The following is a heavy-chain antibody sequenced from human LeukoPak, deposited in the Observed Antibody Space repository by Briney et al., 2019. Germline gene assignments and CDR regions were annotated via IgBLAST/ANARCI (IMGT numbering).Heavy chain of an antibody. CDR2: MNPNSGNT. CDR3: ARAPGCSGGSCYSGYYYYMDV. V-gene: IGHV1-8*01. CDR1: GYTFTSYD. D-gene: IGHD2-15*01. Sequence: ASVKVSCKASGYTFTSYDINWVRQATGQGLEWMGWMNPNSGNTGYAQKFQGRVTMTRNTSISTAYMELSSLRSEDTAVYYCARAPGCSGGSCYSGYYYYMDVWGKGTTVTVSS. J-gene: IGHJ6*03.